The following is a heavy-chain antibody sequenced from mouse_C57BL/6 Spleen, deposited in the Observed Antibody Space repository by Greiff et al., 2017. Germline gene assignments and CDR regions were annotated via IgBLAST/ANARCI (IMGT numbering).Heavy chain of an antibody. J-gene: IGHJ2*01. CDR1: GFTFSSYG. CDR3: ARQPPGFDY. Sequence: DVQLVESGGDLVKPGGSLKLSCAASGFTFSSYGMSWVRQTPDKRLEWVATISSGGSYTYYPDSVKGRFTISRDNAKNTLYLQMSSLKSEDTAMYDCARQPPGFDYWGQGTTLTVSS. V-gene: IGHV5-6*01. CDR2: ISSGGSYT.